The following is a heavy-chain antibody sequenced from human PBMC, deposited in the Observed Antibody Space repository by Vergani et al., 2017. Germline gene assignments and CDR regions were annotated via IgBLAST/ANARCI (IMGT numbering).Heavy chain of an antibody. J-gene: IGHJ3*02. CDR2: ISGSGGST. Sequence: EVQLLESGGGLVQPGGSLRLSCAASGFTFSSYAMSWVRQAPGKGLEWVSAISGSGGSTYYADSVKGRFTISRDNSKNTLYLQMNSLRAEDTAVYYCAKDLAGFVVVPAGDAFEIWGQGTMVTVSS. CDR1: GFTFSSYA. CDR3: AKDLAGFVVVPAGDAFEI. D-gene: IGHD2-2*01. V-gene: IGHV3-23*01.